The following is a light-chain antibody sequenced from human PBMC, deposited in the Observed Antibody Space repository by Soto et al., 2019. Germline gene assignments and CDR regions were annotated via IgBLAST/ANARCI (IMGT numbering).Light chain of an antibody. CDR2: KAS. Sequence: DIQMTQSPSTLSGSVGERVTITCRASQTISSWLAWYQQKPGKAPKLLIYKASTLKSGVPSRFSGSGSVTEFTLTISSLQPDDFATYYCQHYNSYSAAFGQGTKVELK. CDR1: QTISSW. J-gene: IGKJ1*01. V-gene: IGKV1-5*03. CDR3: QHYNSYSAA.